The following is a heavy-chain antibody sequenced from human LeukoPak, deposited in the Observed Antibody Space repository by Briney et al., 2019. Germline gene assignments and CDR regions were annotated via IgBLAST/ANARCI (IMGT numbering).Heavy chain of an antibody. CDR2: INPNSGGT. CDR1: GYTFTGYY. V-gene: IGHV1-2*02. J-gene: IGHJ4*02. D-gene: IGHD5-18*01. CDR3: ARAGYSYGYWYDY. Sequence: ASVKVSCKASGYTFTGYYMHWVRQAPGQGLEWMGWINPNSGGTNYAQKFQGRVTMTRDTSISTAYMELSRPRSDDTAVYYCARAGYSYGYWYDYWGQGTLVTVSS.